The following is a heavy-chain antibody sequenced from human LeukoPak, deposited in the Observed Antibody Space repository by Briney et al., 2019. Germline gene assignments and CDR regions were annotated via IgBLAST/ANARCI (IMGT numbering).Heavy chain of an antibody. V-gene: IGHV3-21*01. D-gene: IGHD3-22*01. CDR3: VRLRRNSDTSGFYYYDF. Sequence: GGSLRLSCAASGYTFSSYSINWVRQAPGKGLEWVSSISVRSNYIYYADSVRGRFRISRDDARDSLYLQINSLRAEDTAVYYCVRLRRNSDTSGFYYYDFWGQGTLVTVSS. CDR1: GYTFSSYS. J-gene: IGHJ4*02. CDR2: ISVRSNYI.